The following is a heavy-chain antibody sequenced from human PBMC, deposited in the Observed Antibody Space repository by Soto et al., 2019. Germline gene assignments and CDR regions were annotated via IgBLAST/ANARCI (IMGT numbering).Heavy chain of an antibody. Sequence: QLQLQESGPGLVKPSETLSLTCTVSGGSISSSSYYWGWIRQPPGKGLEWIGRIYYSGSTYYNPSLKGRVTIPVDTSKTQFSLKLSSVTAADTAVYYCARLDPEHWFDPWGQGTLVTVSS. J-gene: IGHJ5*02. V-gene: IGHV4-39*01. CDR2: IYYSGST. CDR3: ARLDPEHWFDP. CDR1: GGSISSSSYY.